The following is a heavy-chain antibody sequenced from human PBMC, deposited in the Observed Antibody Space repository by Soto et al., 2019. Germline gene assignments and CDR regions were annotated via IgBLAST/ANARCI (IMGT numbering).Heavy chain of an antibody. CDR1: GGSFSGYY. CDR2: INHSGST. Sequence: QVQLQQWGAGLMKPSETLSLTCAVYGGSFSGYYWSWIRQPPGKGLEWIGEINHSGSTNYNPSLKSRVTISVDTSKYQFSLKLSSVTAADTAVYYCARGISTTPFRYSSWGQGTLVTVSS. D-gene: IGHD6-13*01. CDR3: ARGISTTPFRYSS. V-gene: IGHV4-34*01. J-gene: IGHJ4*02.